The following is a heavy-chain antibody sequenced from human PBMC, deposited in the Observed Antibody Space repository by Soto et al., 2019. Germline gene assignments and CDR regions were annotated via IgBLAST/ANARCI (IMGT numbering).Heavy chain of an antibody. CDR1: GFTFSSYS. CDR2: ISSSSSYI. D-gene: IGHD2-21*01. V-gene: IGHV3-21*01. J-gene: IGHJ4*02. Sequence: VGSLRLSGAASGFTFSSYSMNWVRQAPGKGLEWVSSISSSSSYIYYADSVKGRFTISRDNAKNSLYLQMNSLRAEDTAVYYCARGGDGYNSLDNGYWGQGTLVTVSS. CDR3: ARGGDGYNSLDNGY.